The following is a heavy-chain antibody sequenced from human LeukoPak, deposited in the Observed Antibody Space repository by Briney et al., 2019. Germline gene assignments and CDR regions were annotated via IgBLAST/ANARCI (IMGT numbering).Heavy chain of an antibody. D-gene: IGHD6-13*01. CDR1: GFIFSDYY. V-gene: IGHV3-53*01. Sequence: GGSLRLSCAASGFIFSDYYMSWVRQAPGKGLEWVSIIYSGGYTFYADSVKGRFTISRDNSKNTLYLQMNSLRAEDTAVYYCARTAAGTFFDHWGQGTLVTVSS. CDR2: IYSGGYT. CDR3: ARTAAGTFFDH. J-gene: IGHJ4*02.